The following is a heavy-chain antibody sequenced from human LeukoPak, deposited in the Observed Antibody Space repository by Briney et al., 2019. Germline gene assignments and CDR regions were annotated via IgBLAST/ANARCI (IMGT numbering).Heavy chain of an antibody. Sequence: PGGSLRLSCAASGFTFSRHGMHWVRQAPGKGLEWVAFVRYDGSNKYYTDSVKGRFTISRDNSMNTLYLQMNSLRAEDTAVYYCAKDAFYCMCSSCPTFYYHMDVWGKGTAVTVSS. CDR3: AKDAFYCMCSSCPTFYYHMDV. CDR1: GFTFSRHG. V-gene: IGHV3-30*02. CDR2: VRYDGSNK. J-gene: IGHJ6*03. D-gene: IGHD2-15*01.